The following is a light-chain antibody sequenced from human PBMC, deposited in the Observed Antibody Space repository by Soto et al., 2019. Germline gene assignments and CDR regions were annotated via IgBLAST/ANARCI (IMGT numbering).Light chain of an antibody. J-gene: IGLJ1*01. CDR1: NIGRKS. Sequence: SYELTQPPPVSVAPGQTARISCGGNNIGRKSVHWYQQKPGRAPVVVVYDDSDRPSGIPERFSGANSGDTATLTISRGEAVDAADYYCQVWNRSSGNYLFVNGTKATV. CDR2: DDS. CDR3: QVWNRSSGNYL. V-gene: IGLV3-21*02.